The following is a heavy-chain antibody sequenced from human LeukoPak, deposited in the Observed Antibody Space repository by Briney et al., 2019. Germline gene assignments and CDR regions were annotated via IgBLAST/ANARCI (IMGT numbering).Heavy chain of an antibody. J-gene: IGHJ3*02. CDR3: ARVGRYCSSTSCPAGEAFDI. D-gene: IGHD2-2*01. Sequence: GSSVKVSCKASGGTFSSYAISWVRQAPGQGLEWMGGVIPIFGTANYAQKFQGRVTITTDESTSTAYMELSSLRSEDTAVYYCARVGRYCSSTSCPAGEAFDIWGQGTMVTVSS. CDR1: GGTFSSYA. V-gene: IGHV1-69*05. CDR2: VIPIFGTA.